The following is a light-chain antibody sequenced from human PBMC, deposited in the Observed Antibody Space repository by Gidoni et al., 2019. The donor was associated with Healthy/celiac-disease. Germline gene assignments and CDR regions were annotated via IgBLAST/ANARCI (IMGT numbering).Light chain of an antibody. Sequence: DIVLTQSPGTLSLSPGERATLSCRASQSVSSSYLAWYQQKPGQAPRLLIYGASSRATGIPDRFSGSGSGTDFTLTISRLEPEDFAVYYCQQYGSSLVTFGGXTKVEIK. J-gene: IGKJ4*01. CDR3: QQYGSSLVT. V-gene: IGKV3-20*01. CDR2: GAS. CDR1: QSVSSSY.